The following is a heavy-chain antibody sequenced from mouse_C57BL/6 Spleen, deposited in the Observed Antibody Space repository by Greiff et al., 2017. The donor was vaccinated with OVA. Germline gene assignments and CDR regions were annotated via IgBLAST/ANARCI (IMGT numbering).Heavy chain of an antibody. CDR1: GYSITSGYY. CDR3: ARAVPGRYAMDY. J-gene: IGHJ4*01. CDR2: ISYDGSN. V-gene: IGHV3-6*01. Sequence: EVQLQQSGPGLVKPSQSLSLTCSVTGYSITSGYYWNWIRQFPGNKLEWMGYISYDGSNNYNPSLKNRISITRDTSKNQFFLKLNSVTTEDTATYYCARAVPGRYAMDYWGQGTSVTVSS.